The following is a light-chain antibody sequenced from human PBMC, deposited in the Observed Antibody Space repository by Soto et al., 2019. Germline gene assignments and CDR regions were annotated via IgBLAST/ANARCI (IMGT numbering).Light chain of an antibody. CDR1: QSVSSN. CDR3: QQYNNWPGT. J-gene: IGKJ3*01. Sequence: EIVMTQSPATLSVSPGERATLSCRASQSVSSNLAWYQQKPGQAPSLLIYGASTRATGIPARFSGSGSGTEFTLTISSLQSEDFAVYYCQQYNNWPGTFGPGTKVDIK. CDR2: GAS. V-gene: IGKV3-15*01.